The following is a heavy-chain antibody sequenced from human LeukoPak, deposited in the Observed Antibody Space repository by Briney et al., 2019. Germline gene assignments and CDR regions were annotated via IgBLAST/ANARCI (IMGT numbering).Heavy chain of an antibody. V-gene: IGHV1-69*06. CDR3: ASVIAARFYYYYMDV. CDR2: IIPIFGTA. CDR1: GGTFSSYA. Sequence: ASVKVSCKASGGTFSSYASSWVRQAPGQGLEWMGGIIPIFGTANYAQKFQGRVTITADKSTSTAYMELSSLRSEHTAVYYCASVIAARFYYYYMDVWGKGTTVTVSS. J-gene: IGHJ6*03. D-gene: IGHD6-6*01.